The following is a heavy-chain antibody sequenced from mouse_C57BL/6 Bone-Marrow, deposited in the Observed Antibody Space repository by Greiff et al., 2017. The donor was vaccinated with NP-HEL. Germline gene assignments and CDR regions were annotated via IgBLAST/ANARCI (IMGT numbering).Heavy chain of an antibody. J-gene: IGHJ2*01. V-gene: IGHV5-17*01. Sequence: EVTVEESGGGLVQPGGSLQLSCAASGFTFSDYGMHWVRQAPQKGLALVAYISSCSSTIYYAATVKGRFPISRDNAKNTLFLQMTRRRSEDTAMYYCARNYGSSHDYGCQGTTLTVSS. D-gene: IGHD1-1*01. CDR2: ISSCSSTI. CDR3: ARNYGSSHDY. CDR1: GFTFSDYG.